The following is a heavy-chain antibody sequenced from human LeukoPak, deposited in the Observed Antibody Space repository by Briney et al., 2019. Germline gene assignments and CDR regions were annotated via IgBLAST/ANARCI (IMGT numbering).Heavy chain of an antibody. CDR3: ARNYYGSGSFYVHN. CDR1: GGSISSGGYY. V-gene: IGHV4-31*03. J-gene: IGHJ4*02. D-gene: IGHD3-10*01. Sequence: SETLSLTCTVSGGSISSGGYYWSWIRQHPGKGLEWIGYIYYSGSTYYNPSLKSRVTISVDTSKNQFSLKLSSVTAADTAVYYCARNYYGSGSFYVHNWGQGTLVTVSS. CDR2: IYYSGST.